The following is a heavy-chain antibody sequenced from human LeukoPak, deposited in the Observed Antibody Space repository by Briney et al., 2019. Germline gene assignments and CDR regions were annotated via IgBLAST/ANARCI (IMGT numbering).Heavy chain of an antibody. V-gene: IGHV1-69*04. J-gene: IGHJ4*02. CDR2: IIPILGIA. Sequence: ASVKVSCKASGGTFSSYAISWVRQAPGQGLEWMGRIIPILGIANYAQKFQGRVTITADKSTSTAYMELSSLRSEDMAVYYCARDLLRFGYCSSTSCQPTHDYYFDYWGQGTLVTVSS. CDR3: ARDLLRFGYCSSTSCQPTHDYYFDY. D-gene: IGHD2-2*01. CDR1: GGTFSSYA.